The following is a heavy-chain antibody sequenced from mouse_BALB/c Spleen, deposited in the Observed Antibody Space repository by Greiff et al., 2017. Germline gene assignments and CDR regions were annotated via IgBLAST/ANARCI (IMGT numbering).Heavy chain of an antibody. CDR3: AREERIYYDYDEGGFDY. Sequence: DVMLVESGGGLLQPGGSLKLSCAASGFTFSSYGMSWVRQTPDKRLELVATINSNGGSTYYPDSVKGRFTISRDNAKNTLYLQMSSLKSEDTAMYYCAREERIYYDYDEGGFDYWGQGTTLTVSS. V-gene: IGHV5-6-3*01. J-gene: IGHJ2*01. CDR2: INSNGGST. CDR1: GFTFSSYG. D-gene: IGHD2-4*01.